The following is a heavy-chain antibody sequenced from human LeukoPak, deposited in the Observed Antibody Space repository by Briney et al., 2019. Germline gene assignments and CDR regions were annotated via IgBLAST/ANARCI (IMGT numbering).Heavy chain of an antibody. Sequence: PGGSLRLSCAASGFTFSRYAMHWVRQAPGKGLEWMGVISYDGNNAYYPDSVKGPFTISRDNSRDTLYLQMDSLSAEDTAVYYCARELAAAPYYFDYWGQGTLVTVTS. CDR3: ARELAAAPYYFDY. J-gene: IGHJ4*02. CDR2: ISYDGNNA. CDR1: GFTFSRYA. D-gene: IGHD6-13*01. V-gene: IGHV3-30-3*01.